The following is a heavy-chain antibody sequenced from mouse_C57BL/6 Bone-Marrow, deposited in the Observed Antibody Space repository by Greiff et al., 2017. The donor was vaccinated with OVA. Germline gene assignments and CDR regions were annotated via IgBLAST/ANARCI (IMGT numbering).Heavy chain of an antibody. Sequence: VKLQESGAELARPGASVKLSCKASGYTFTSYGISWVKQRTGQGLEWIGEIYPRSGNTYYNEKFKGKATLPADKPSSTAYMELRSLTSEDSAVYFCARDYSTCSDYWGQGTTLTVSS. D-gene: IGHD2-5*01. CDR3: ARDYSTCSDY. CDR2: IYPRSGNT. V-gene: IGHV1-81*01. J-gene: IGHJ2*01. CDR1: GYTFTSYG.